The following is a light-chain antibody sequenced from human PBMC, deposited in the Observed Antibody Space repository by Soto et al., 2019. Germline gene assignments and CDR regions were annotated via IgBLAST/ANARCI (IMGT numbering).Light chain of an antibody. V-gene: IGKV3-20*01. Sequence: EIVLTQSPGTLSFSPGERSTLSCRASQSVSGTHLAWYQQKPGQAPRLLIYDASSRATGIPDRFSGRGSGTEFTLTISSLQSEDFALYYCQQYNDRPPWTFGQGTKVDIK. CDR2: DAS. CDR1: QSVSGTH. J-gene: IGKJ1*01. CDR3: QQYNDRPPWT.